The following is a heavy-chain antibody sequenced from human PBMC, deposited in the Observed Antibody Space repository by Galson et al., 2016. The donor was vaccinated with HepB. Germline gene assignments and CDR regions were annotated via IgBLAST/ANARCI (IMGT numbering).Heavy chain of an antibody. D-gene: IGHD6-6*01. Sequence: SETLSLTCTVSGDSLSSFYWCWIRQTPGRTLEWVGYIYDTGSTKYNPSLKSRVTISIDTSKNQFSLRLSSVTAADTAVYYCARQIRPGWFDPWGQGTLVTVSS. CDR3: ARQIRPGWFDP. J-gene: IGHJ5*02. V-gene: IGHV4-59*01. CDR2: IYDTGST. CDR1: GDSLSSFY.